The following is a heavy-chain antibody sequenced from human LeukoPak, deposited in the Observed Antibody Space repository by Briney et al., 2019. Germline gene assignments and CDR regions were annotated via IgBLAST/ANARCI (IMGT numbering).Heavy chain of an antibody. CDR3: ARTAMIVAPLGAFDI. D-gene: IGHD3-22*01. CDR1: GFTFSSYS. J-gene: IGHJ3*02. V-gene: IGHV3-21*01. Sequence: GGSLRLSCAASGFTFSSYSMNWVRQAPGKGLEWVSSISSSSSYIYYADSVKGRFTISRDNAKNSLYLQMNSLRAEDTAVYYCARTAMIVAPLGAFDIWGQGTMVTVSS. CDR2: ISSSSSYI.